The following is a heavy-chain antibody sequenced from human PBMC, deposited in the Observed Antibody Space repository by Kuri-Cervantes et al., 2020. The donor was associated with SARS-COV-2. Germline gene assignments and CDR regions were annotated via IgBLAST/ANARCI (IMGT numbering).Heavy chain of an antibody. V-gene: IGHV4-30-2*01. CDR1: GGSISSGGYS. D-gene: IGHD2-2*01. J-gene: IGHJ6*01. Sequence: SETLSLTCAVSGGSISSGGYSWSWSRQPPGKGLEWIGYIYHSGSTYYNPSLKCQVTISVDRSKNQFSLKLSSVTAADTAVYYCARELVVPAGTGYYYYGMDVWGQGTTVTVSS. CDR2: IYHSGST. CDR3: ARELVVPAGTGYYYYGMDV.